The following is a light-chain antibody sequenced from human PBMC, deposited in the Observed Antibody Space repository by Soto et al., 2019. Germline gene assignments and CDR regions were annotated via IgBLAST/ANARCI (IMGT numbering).Light chain of an antibody. J-gene: IGKJ5*01. CDR2: ADS. V-gene: IGKV3-11*01. CDR3: QQRYNWPIT. Sequence: EIVLTQSPATLSLSPGETATLSCRASQSVSGYIGWYQQKPGQAPRLLIYADSNRATGIPARFSGSGSGTDFTLTISSLEREDFSVYYCQQRYNWPITFGQGTRLEIK. CDR1: QSVSGY.